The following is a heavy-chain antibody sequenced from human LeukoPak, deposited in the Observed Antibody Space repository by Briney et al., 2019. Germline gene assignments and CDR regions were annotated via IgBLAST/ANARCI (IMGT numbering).Heavy chain of an antibody. CDR1: GFTFSSYW. CDR2: IKQDGSEK. CDR3: AREPVSRYFDWLLYPGWFYDY. Sequence: GGSLRLSCAASGFTFSSYWMSWVRQAPGKGLEWVANIKQDGSEKYYVDSVKGRFTISRDNAKNSLYLQMNSLRAEDTAVYYCAREPVSRYFDWLLYPGWFYDYWGQGTLVTVSS. D-gene: IGHD3-9*01. J-gene: IGHJ4*02. V-gene: IGHV3-7*01.